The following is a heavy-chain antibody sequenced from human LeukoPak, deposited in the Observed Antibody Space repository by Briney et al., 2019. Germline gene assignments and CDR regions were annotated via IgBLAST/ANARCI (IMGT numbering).Heavy chain of an antibody. CDR2: INPSSGVT. Sequence: ASVKVSCKASGYTFTASYMNWVRQAPGQGLEWIGWINPSSGVTNYAQKFQGRATMTRDTSISTAYMELSRLTSDDTAVYYCTRLRDPGYWGQGTLVTVSS. D-gene: IGHD5-24*01. CDR1: GYTFTASY. CDR3: TRLRDPGY. V-gene: IGHV1-2*02. J-gene: IGHJ4*02.